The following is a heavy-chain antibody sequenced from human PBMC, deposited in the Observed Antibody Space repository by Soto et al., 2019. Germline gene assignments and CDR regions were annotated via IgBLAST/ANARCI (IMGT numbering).Heavy chain of an antibody. CDR2: IYYSGST. Sequence: PSETLSLTCTVSGGSISSGGYYLSWIRQHPGKGLEWIGYIYYSGSTYYNPSLKSRVTISVDTSKNQFSLKLSSVTAADTAVYYCARQWRYGDYWKIDYWGQGTLVTVSS. V-gene: IGHV4-31*03. J-gene: IGHJ4*02. CDR3: ARQWRYGDYWKIDY. D-gene: IGHD4-17*01. CDR1: GGSISSGGYY.